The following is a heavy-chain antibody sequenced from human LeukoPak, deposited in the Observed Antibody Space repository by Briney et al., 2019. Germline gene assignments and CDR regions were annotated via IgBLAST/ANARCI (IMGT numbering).Heavy chain of an antibody. CDR1: EFTSIASW. CDR2: IDQDGSEK. CDR3: ARAAIGERGTLLDS. J-gene: IGHJ4*02. Sequence: TGGSLRLSCAASEFTSIASWMSWVRQAPGKGLEWVANIDQDGSEKYYVDSVKGRFTVSRDNVQNSLYLQMISLRAEDSAVYYCARAAIGERGTLLDSWGQGTLVSVSS. V-gene: IGHV3-7*01. D-gene: IGHD1-26*01.